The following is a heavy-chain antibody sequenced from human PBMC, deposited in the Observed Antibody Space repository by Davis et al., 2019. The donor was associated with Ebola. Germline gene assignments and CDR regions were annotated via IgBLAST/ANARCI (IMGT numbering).Heavy chain of an antibody. CDR2: MNPNSGNT. J-gene: IGHJ4*02. V-gene: IGHV1-8*02. D-gene: IGHD1-26*01. CDR3: ARVRKRSSPYYFDY. CDR1: GYTFTSYA. Sequence: ASVKVSCKASGYTFTSYAMNWVRQAPGQGLEWMGWMNPNSGNTGYAQKFQGRVTMTRNTSISTAYMELSSLRSEDTAVYYCARVRKRSSPYYFDYWGQGTLVTVSS.